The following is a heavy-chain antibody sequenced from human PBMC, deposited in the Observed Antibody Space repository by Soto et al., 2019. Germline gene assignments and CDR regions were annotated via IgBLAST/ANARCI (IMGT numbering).Heavy chain of an antibody. Sequence: GASVKVSCKASGGTFSSYAISWVRQAPGQGLEWMGGIIPIFGTANYAQKCQGRVTITADESTSTAYMELSSQTSEDPAGYCCARAARGGSSGYYYSHFDYWGQGTLVTVS. CDR2: IIPIFGTA. D-gene: IGHD3-22*01. CDR1: GGTFSSYA. V-gene: IGHV1-69*13. CDR3: ARAARGGSSGYYYSHFDY. J-gene: IGHJ4*02.